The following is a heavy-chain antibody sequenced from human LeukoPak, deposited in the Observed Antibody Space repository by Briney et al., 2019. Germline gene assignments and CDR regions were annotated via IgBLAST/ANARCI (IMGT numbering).Heavy chain of an antibody. CDR1: GYTFTGYY. CDR3: ARDRDLCFGTNRGDWFDH. V-gene: IGHV1-2*06. CDR2: INPNSGGT. Sequence: ASVKVSCKASGYTFTGYYMHWVRQAPGQGLEWMGRINPNSGGTNYAQKFQGRVTITRDTSISTAYMELSRLRSDDTAVYYCARDRDLCFGTNRGDWFDHWGQGTLVTVSS. D-gene: IGHD3-10*01. J-gene: IGHJ5*02.